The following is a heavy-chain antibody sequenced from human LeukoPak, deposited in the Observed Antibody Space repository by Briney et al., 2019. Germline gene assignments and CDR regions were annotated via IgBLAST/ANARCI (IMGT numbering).Heavy chain of an antibody. Sequence: SETLSLTCAVYGGSFSGYYWSWIRQPPGKGLEWIGEINHSGSTNYNPSLKSRVTISVDTSKNQFSLKLSSVTAADTAVYYCARDQFWGYCSSTSCYGGKSYYFDYWGQGTLVTVSS. CDR3: ARDQFWGYCSSTSCYGGKSYYFDY. D-gene: IGHD2-2*01. V-gene: IGHV4-34*01. CDR1: GGSFSGYY. CDR2: INHSGST. J-gene: IGHJ4*02.